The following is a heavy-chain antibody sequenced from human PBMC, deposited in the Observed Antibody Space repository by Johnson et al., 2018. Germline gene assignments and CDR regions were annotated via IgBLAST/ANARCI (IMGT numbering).Heavy chain of an antibody. CDR3: ARDEGDAFDI. CDR1: GFTFSSYG. Sequence: QVQLVQSGGGVVQPGRSLRLSCAASGFTFSSYGMHWVRQAPGKGLEWVAVISYDGSNKYYADSVKGRFTISRDNSKNTLYLQMNSLGAEDTAVYYCARDEGDAFDIWGQGTMVTVSS. J-gene: IGHJ3*02. CDR2: ISYDGSNK. V-gene: IGHV3-30*03.